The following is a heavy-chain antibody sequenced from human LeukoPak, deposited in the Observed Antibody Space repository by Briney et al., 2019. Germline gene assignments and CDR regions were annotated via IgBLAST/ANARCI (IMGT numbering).Heavy chain of an antibody. CDR2: TSAYNGNT. J-gene: IGHJ4*02. Sequence: ASVKVSXKASGYTFTNLGITWVRQAPGQGLEWMGWTSAYNGNTDYTQKFQGRVTMTTDTSASTAYMELRSLRSDDTAVYYCARGIASTTVTTLEYYFDYWGQGTLVTVSS. CDR3: ARGIASTTVTTLEYYFDY. CDR1: GYTFTNLG. D-gene: IGHD4-17*01. V-gene: IGHV1-18*01.